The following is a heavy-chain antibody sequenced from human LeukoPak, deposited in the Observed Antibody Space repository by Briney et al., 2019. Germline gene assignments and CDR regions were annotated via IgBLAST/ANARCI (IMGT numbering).Heavy chain of an antibody. CDR1: GGSISSYY. Sequence: SETLSLTCTVSGGSISSYYWSWIRQPPGKGLEWIGYIYYSGSTNYNPSLKSRVTISVDTSKNQFSLKLSSVTAADTAVYYCARLVYYYDSSGYYAWFDPWGQGTLVTAS. V-gene: IGHV4-59*08. CDR3: ARLVYYYDSSGYYAWFDP. D-gene: IGHD3-22*01. CDR2: IYYSGST. J-gene: IGHJ5*02.